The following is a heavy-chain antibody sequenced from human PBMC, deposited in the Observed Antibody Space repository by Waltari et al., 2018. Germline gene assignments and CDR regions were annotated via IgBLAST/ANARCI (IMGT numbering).Heavy chain of an antibody. CDR1: GFAFSVHF. CDR2: ISGSGDII. V-gene: IGHV3-11*04. J-gene: IGHJ4*02. CDR3: VRVESSMVTY. D-gene: IGHD5-18*01. Sequence: QVQLVESGGALVKPGESLRLSCAASGFAFSVHFLGWIRQTQGKKLEWISYISGSGDIIWYVDSVRGRFSISRDNAMNSLYLQMNSLGVEDTAVYFCVRVESSMVTYWGQGTLVAVSS.